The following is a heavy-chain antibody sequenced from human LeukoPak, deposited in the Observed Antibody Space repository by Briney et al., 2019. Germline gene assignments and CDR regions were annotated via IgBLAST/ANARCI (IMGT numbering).Heavy chain of an antibody. Sequence: SVKVSCKASGGTFSSYAISWVQQAPGQGLEWMGRIIPILGIANYAQRFQGRVTITADKSTSTAYMELSSLRSEDTAVYYCASREWLAYCGGDCYTIDYWGQGTLVTVSS. D-gene: IGHD2-21*02. CDR3: ASREWLAYCGGDCYTIDY. CDR2: IIPILGIA. J-gene: IGHJ4*02. CDR1: GGTFSSYA. V-gene: IGHV1-69*04.